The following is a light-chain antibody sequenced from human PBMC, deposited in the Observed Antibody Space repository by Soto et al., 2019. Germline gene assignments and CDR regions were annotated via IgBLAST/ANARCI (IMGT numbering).Light chain of an antibody. Sequence: QSVLTQPRSVSGSPGQSVTISCTGTSSDVGGYNYVSWYQQHPGKAPKLVIYDVSKRPSGVPVRFSGSKSGNTASLTVSGLQAEDEADYSCCSYGGTYTQWVFGGGTKLTVL. CDR3: CSYGGTYTQWV. J-gene: IGLJ3*02. V-gene: IGLV2-11*01. CDR1: SSDVGGYNY. CDR2: DVS.